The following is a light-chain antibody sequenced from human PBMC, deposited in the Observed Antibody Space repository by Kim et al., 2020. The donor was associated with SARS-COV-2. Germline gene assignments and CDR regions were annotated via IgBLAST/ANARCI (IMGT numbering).Light chain of an antibody. J-gene: IGLJ2*01. CDR3: NSRDSSGIYVV. CDR2: GKN. CDR1: SLRSYY. V-gene: IGLV3-19*01. Sequence: SSELTQDPAVSVALGQTVRITCQGDSLRSYYASWFQQKPGQAPLLVIYGKNNRPSGIPDRFSGSSSGNTASLTITGAQAEDEADYYCNSRDSSGIYVVFG.